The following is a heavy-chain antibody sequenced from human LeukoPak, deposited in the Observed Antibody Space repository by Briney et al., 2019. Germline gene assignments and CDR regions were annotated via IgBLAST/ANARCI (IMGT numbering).Heavy chain of an antibody. Sequence: GGSLRLSCAASGFTFSSYAMHWVRQAPGKGLEWVAVISYDGSNKYYADSVKGRFTISRDNSKNTLYLQMNSLRAEDTAVYYCASFYSGSYYAVDYWGQGTLVTVSS. CDR2: ISYDGSNK. J-gene: IGHJ4*02. CDR1: GFTFSSYA. D-gene: IGHD1-26*01. V-gene: IGHV3-30*01. CDR3: ASFYSGSYYAVDY.